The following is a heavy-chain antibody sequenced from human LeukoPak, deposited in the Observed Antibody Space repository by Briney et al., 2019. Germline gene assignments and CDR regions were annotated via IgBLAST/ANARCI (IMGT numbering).Heavy chain of an antibody. D-gene: IGHD6-13*01. CDR2: IRYDGSNK. CDR1: GFTFSSYG. Sequence: PGGSLRLSCAASGFTFSSYGMHWVRQAPGKGLEWVAFIRYDGSNKYYADSVKGRFTISRDNSKNTLYLQMNSLSAEDTAVYYCAREYPADSSSWWDWGQGTLVTVSS. CDR3: AREYPADSSSWWD. J-gene: IGHJ4*02. V-gene: IGHV3-30*02.